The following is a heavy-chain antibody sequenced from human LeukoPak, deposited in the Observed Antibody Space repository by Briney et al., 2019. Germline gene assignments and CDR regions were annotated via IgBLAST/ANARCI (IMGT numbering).Heavy chain of an antibody. CDR2: IKSDGSIT. D-gene: IGHD3-10*01. CDR1: GFTFSGYW. Sequence: GGSLRLSCAASGFTFSGYWMHWVRRAPGKGLVWVSRIKSDGSITSYADSVEGRFTISRDNARNTLFLQMNSLRVEDTAVYFCARESGDYGSADMPGYYYYMDVWAKGTTVIVSS. CDR3: ARESGDYGSADMPGYYYYMDV. V-gene: IGHV3-74*01. J-gene: IGHJ6*03.